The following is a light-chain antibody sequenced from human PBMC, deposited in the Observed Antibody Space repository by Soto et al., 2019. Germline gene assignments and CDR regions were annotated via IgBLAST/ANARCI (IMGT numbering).Light chain of an antibody. CDR3: QQSYSSPLT. J-gene: IGKJ4*01. V-gene: IGKV1-39*01. CDR2: TAS. Sequence: DIQMTQSPSSLSASVGHRVTITCRASQSINTYLNWYQHKPGKAPKLLIYTASTLQSGVPSRFSGSGSGTDFTLIISSLQLEDFATYYCQQSYSSPLTFGGGTKVEIK. CDR1: QSINTY.